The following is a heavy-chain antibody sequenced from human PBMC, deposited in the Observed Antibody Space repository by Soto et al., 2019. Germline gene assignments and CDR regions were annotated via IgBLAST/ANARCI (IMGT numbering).Heavy chain of an antibody. CDR1: GGSISSYY. D-gene: IGHD3-22*01. V-gene: IGHV4-59*01. Sequence: SETLSLTCTVSGGSISSYYWSWIRQPPGKGLEWIGYIYYSGSTNYNPSLKSRVTISVDTSKNQFSLKLSSVTAADTAVYYCARDGRYYDSSRNAFDIWGQGTMGTVSS. J-gene: IGHJ3*02. CDR3: ARDGRYYDSSRNAFDI. CDR2: IYYSGST.